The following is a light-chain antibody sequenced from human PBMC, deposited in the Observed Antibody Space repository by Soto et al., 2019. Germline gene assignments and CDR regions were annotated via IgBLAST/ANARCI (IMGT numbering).Light chain of an antibody. V-gene: IGKV3-20*01. CDR3: QQYNNWPQT. J-gene: IGKJ1*01. CDR1: QSVHVSY. CDR2: GTS. Sequence: EVVLTQSPGTLSLSPGETATLSCRASQSVHVSYLAWYQQKPGQAPSLLSYGTSSRATGIPDRFSGSGSGTDFTLTISSLQSEDFAVYYCQQYNNWPQTFGQGTKVDI.